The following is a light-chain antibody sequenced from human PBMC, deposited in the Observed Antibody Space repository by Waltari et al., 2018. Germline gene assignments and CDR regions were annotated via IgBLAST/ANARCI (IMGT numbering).Light chain of an antibody. J-gene: IGKJ3*01. CDR2: AAS. CDR3: QQSYNTPRT. CDR1: QSISTH. Sequence: IQMTQSPSSLSASVGDRVSITCRASQSISTHLTWYQQKPGKAPKLLIYAASNLQSGVPSRFSGRGSETDFTLTISSLQPEDFAVYYCQQSYNTPRTFGPGTKVDIK. V-gene: IGKV1-39*01.